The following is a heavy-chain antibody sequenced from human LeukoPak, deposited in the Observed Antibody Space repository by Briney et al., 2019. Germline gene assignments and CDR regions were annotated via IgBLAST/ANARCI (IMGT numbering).Heavy chain of an antibody. V-gene: IGHV1-58*01. CDR3: ATAEGLLVFDY. CDR1: GFTFTSFA. CDR2: IVLGSGST. Sequence: TSVKVSCKASGFTFTSFAVQWVRQARGQRPEWIGWIVLGSGSTNYAQKFYERVTITRDMSTSTAYMELRSLRSEDTAVHYCATAEGLLVFDYWGQGTLVTVSS. D-gene: IGHD1-26*01. J-gene: IGHJ4*02.